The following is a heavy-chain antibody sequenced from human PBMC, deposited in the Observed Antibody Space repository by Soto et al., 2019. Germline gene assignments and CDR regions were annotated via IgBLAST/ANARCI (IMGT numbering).Heavy chain of an antibody. J-gene: IGHJ4*02. CDR3: ARPRSGYYYDSSGYYLGY. CDR2: ISAYNGNT. Sequence: ASVKVSCKASGYTFTSYGISWVRQSPGQGLEWMGWISAYNGNTNYAQKLQGRVTMTTDTSTSTAYMELRSLRSDDTAVYYCARPRSGYYYDSSGYYLGYWGQGTLVTVSS. V-gene: IGHV1-18*01. CDR1: GYTFTSYG. D-gene: IGHD3-22*01.